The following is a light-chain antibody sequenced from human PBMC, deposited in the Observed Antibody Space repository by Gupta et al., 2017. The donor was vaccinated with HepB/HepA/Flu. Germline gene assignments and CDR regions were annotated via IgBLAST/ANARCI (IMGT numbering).Light chain of an antibody. V-gene: IGKV3-11*01. J-gene: IGKJ3*01. Sequence: DIVLTQSPATLSLSPGERATLSCRASQSVSSYLAWYQQKPGQAPRLLIYDASNRATGIPARFSGSGSGTDFTLTISSLEPEDFAVYYCQQRSNWPFTFGPGTXGDIK. CDR3: QQRSNWPFT. CDR1: QSVSSY. CDR2: DAS.